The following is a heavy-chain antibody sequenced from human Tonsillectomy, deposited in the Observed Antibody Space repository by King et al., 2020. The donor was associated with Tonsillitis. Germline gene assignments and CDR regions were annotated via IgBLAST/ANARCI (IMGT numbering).Heavy chain of an antibody. D-gene: IGHD2-15*01. V-gene: IGHV3-7*01. CDR2: IKQDGSEK. CDR1: GFTFSSYW. Sequence: VQLVESGGGLVQPGGSLRLSCAASGFTFSSYWMSWVRQAPGKGLEWVANIKQDGSEKYYVDSVKGRFTISRDNAKNSLYLQMNSLRAEDTAVYYCARRVVLVVAAITYYYGMDVWGQGTTVTVSS. CDR3: ARRVVLVVAAITYYYGMDV. J-gene: IGHJ6*02.